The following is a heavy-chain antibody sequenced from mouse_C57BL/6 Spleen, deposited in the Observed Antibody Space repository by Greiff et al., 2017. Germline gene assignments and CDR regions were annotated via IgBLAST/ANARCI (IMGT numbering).Heavy chain of an antibody. V-gene: IGHV5-17*01. D-gene: IGHD4-1*01. CDR1: GFTFSDYG. CDR3: ARPLTSWFAY. Sequence: EVKLMESGGGLVKPGGSLKLSCAASGFTFSDYGMHWVRQAPEKGLEWVAYISSGSSTIYYADTVKGRFTISRDNAKNTLFLQMTSLRSEDTAMYYCARPLTSWFAYWGQGTLVTVSA. CDR2: ISSGSSTI. J-gene: IGHJ3*01.